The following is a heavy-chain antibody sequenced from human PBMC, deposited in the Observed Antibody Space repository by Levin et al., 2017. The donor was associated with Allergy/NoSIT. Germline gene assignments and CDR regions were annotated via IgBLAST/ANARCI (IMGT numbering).Heavy chain of an antibody. Sequence: MPSETLSLTCTVSGFSISSTIDNWGWIRQPPEKGLEWIAIINRSGSSYYSPSLKSRATISVDTSKNQFSLKLSSVTDADTAVYFCARYYYESGGPKGRAFDYWGQGTLVTVSS. V-gene: IGHV4-39*01. J-gene: IGHJ4*02. CDR2: INRSGSS. CDR1: GFSISSTIDN. CDR3: ARYYYESGGPKGRAFDY. D-gene: IGHD3-22*01.